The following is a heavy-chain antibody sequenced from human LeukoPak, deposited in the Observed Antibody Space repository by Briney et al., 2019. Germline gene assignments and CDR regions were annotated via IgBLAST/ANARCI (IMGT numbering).Heavy chain of an antibody. D-gene: IGHD3-10*01. J-gene: IGHJ3*02. CDR3: ARVGIYYYGSGALDAFDI. V-gene: IGHV4-4*02. Sequence: PSGTLSLTCAVSGGSISSSNWWSWVRQPPGKGLEFIGEIFHSGSTNYNPSLKSRVTISVDKSENQFSLKMGSVTAADTAVYYCARVGIYYYGSGALDAFDIWGQGTMVAVSS. CDR1: GGSISSSNW. CDR2: IFHSGST.